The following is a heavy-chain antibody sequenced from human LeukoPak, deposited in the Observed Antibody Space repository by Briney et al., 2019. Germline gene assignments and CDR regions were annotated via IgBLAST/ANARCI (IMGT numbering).Heavy chain of an antibody. V-gene: IGHV3-30*18. D-gene: IGHD4-17*01. CDR2: ISDDGSKE. J-gene: IGHJ4*02. CDR1: GFTSTFYG. Sequence: GGSLRLSCADSGFTSTFYGMHGVRQAPGKGPEWVAVISDDGSKEYYADSVKGRFTVSRDNSKNTLYLQMNSLRTEDTAVYYCAKDEGGDYVGLDYWGQGTLVTVSS. CDR3: AKDEGGDYVGLDY.